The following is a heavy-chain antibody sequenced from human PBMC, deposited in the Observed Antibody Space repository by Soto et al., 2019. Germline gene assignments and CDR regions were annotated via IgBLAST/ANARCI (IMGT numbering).Heavy chain of an antibody. CDR1: GGSISSYY. Sequence: SETLSLTCTVSGGSISSYYWSWIRQPPGKGLEWIGYIYYSGSTNYNPSLKSRVTISVDTSKNQFSLKLSSVTAADTAVYYCARGGSYGRFDYWGQGTLVTVSS. J-gene: IGHJ4*02. V-gene: IGHV4-59*01. CDR3: ARGGSYGRFDY. D-gene: IGHD5-18*01. CDR2: IYYSGST.